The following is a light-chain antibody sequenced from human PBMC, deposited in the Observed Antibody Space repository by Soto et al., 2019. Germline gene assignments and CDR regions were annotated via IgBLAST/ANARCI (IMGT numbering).Light chain of an antibody. CDR1: QSVSSTS. J-gene: IGKJ5*01. V-gene: IGKV3-20*01. Sequence: EIVLTQSPGTLSLSPGERATLSCRASQSVSSTSLAWYQQKPGQAPRLLMYGASSRASGIPDRFSGSGSGTDFTLTISRLEPEDFALFYCQYHGSSPITFGQGTRLEIK. CDR3: QYHGSSPIT. CDR2: GAS.